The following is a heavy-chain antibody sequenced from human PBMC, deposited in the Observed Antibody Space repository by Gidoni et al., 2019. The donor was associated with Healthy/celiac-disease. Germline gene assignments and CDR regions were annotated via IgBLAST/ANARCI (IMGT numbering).Heavy chain of an antibody. J-gene: IGHJ4*02. Sequence: QVQLVESGGGVVQPGRSLRLSCAASGFTFSSYGMHWVRQPPGKGLEWVAVISYDGSNKYYADSVKGRFTISRDNSKNTLYLQMNSLRAEDTAVYYCAFYGDYFPVFDYWGQGTLVTVSS. CDR1: GFTFSSYG. CDR2: ISYDGSNK. V-gene: IGHV3-30*03. D-gene: IGHD4-17*01. CDR3: AFYGDYFPVFDY.